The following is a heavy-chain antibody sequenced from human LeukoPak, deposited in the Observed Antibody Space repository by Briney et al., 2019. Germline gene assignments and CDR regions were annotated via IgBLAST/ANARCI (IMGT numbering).Heavy chain of an antibody. Sequence: GGSLRLSCAASGFTFDDYGMSWVRQAPGKGLEWVSGINWNGGNTGYADSVKGRFTISRDNAKNSLYLQMNSLRAEDTALYYCARAYSGYENYNYYYYMDVWGKGTTVTVSS. D-gene: IGHD5-12*01. V-gene: IGHV3-20*04. CDR3: ARAYSGYENYNYYYYMDV. CDR1: GFTFDDYG. CDR2: INWNGGNT. J-gene: IGHJ6*03.